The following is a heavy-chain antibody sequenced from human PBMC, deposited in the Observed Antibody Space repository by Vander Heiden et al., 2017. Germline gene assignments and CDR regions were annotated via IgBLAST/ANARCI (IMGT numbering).Heavy chain of an antibody. J-gene: IGHJ3*02. CDR3: ARDLPSYDSSGYYYVHAFDI. D-gene: IGHD3-22*01. CDR1: GYTFPGYY. Sequence: QVQLVQSGAEAKKPGGSVKGSSKASGYTFPGYYMHGVRQAPGQGLEWMGRIKPNSGDTNYAQKFQGRVTMTRDTSISTAYMELSRLRSDDTAVYYCARDLPSYDSSGYYYVHAFDIWGQGTMVTVSS. CDR2: IKPNSGDT. V-gene: IGHV1-2*06.